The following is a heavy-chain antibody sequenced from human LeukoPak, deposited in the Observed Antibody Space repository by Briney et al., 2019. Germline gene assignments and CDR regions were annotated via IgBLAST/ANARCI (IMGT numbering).Heavy chain of an antibody. CDR3: ARGSYYDILTGAHWFDP. J-gene: IGHJ5*02. CDR1: GYSISSGYY. Sequence: SETLSLTCTVSGYSISSGYYWGWIRQPPGKGLEWIGSIYHSGSTYYNPSLKSRVTMSVDTSKNQFSLKLSSVTAADTAVYYCARGSYYDILTGAHWFDPWGQGTLVTVSS. CDR2: IYHSGST. V-gene: IGHV4-38-2*02. D-gene: IGHD3-9*01.